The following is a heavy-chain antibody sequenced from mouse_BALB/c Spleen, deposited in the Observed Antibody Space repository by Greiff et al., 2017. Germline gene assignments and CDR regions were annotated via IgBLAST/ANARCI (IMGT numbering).Heavy chain of an antibody. V-gene: IGHV1S127*01. D-gene: IGHD4-1*01. CDR2: IDPSDSET. CDR1: GYSFTSYW. Sequence: QVQLQQSGPQLVRPGASVKISCKASGYSFTSYWMHWVKQRPGQGLEWIGMIDPSDSETRLNQKFKDKATLTVDKSSSTAYMQLSSPTSEDSAVYYCARDWDYAMDYWGQGTSVTVSS. J-gene: IGHJ4*01. CDR3: ARDWDYAMDY.